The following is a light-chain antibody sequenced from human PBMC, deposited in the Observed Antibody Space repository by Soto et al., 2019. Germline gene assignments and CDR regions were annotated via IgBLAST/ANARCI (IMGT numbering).Light chain of an antibody. V-gene: IGKV3-11*01. CDR3: QQRSDWPIT. Sequence: EILLAQYPGTLSLSPGERATLSCRGSQSVSSICLAWFQQKPGQAPRLLIYDVSTRATGIPARFSGSGSGTDFTLTITSLEPEDFAVYSCQQRSDWPITFGHGTRLEIK. J-gene: IGKJ5*01. CDR2: DVS. CDR1: QSVSSIC.